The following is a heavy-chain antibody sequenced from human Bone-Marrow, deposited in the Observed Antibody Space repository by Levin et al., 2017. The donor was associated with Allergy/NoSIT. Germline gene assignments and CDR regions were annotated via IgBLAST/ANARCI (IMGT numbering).Heavy chain of an antibody. CDR1: GYTFTGYY. V-gene: IGHV1-2*06. CDR2: INPNSGGT. CDR3: ARVGVGAAHYYYYYGMDV. D-gene: IGHD1-26*01. J-gene: IGHJ6*02. Sequence: ASVKVSCKASGYTFTGYYMHWVRQAPGQGLEWMGRINPNSGGTNYAQKFQGRVTMTRDTSISTAYMELSRLRSDDTAVYYCARVGVGAAHYYYYYGMDVWGQGTTVTVSS.